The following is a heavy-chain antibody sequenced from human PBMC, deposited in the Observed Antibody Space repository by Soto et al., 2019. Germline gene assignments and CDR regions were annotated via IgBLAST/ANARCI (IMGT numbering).Heavy chain of an antibody. D-gene: IGHD2-2*01. V-gene: IGHV3-74*01. Sequence: DVQLVESGGGLVQPGGSLRLSCAASGFTFSNSWMHWVRQVSGKGLEWVSRINADGTSTSYADSVKGRFTISRDNAKNTLYLHVNSLIAEDTAVYYCVKVLARGVGVPRFYFDSWGQGALVTVSS. CDR3: VKVLARGVGVPRFYFDS. J-gene: IGHJ4*02. CDR2: INADGTST. CDR1: GFTFSNSW.